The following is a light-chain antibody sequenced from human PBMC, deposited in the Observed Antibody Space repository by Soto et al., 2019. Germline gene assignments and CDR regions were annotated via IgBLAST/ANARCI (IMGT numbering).Light chain of an antibody. Sequence: QAVVTQEPSLTVSPGGTVTLTCASSTGTVTNAYYPNWFQQKPGQAPRSLIYSTSNKQSWTPARFSASLLGGKAALTLSGVQPEDEAEYYCLLYYGGAWVFGGGTKVTVL. V-gene: IGLV7-43*01. CDR1: TGTVTNAYY. CDR3: LLYYGGAWV. J-gene: IGLJ3*02. CDR2: STS.